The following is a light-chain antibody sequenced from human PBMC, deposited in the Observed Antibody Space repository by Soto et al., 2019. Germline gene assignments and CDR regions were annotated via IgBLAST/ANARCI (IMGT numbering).Light chain of an antibody. CDR3: QQYYSTPYT. Sequence: DSVMTQSPDSLAVSLGERATINCKSSQSVLYSSNNKNYLAWYQQKPGQPPKLIIYWASTRESGVPDRFSGSGSGTDFTLTISSLQDEDVAVYDCQQYYSTPYTFGQGTKLEIK. CDR1: QSVLYSSNNKNY. V-gene: IGKV4-1*01. J-gene: IGKJ2*01. CDR2: WAS.